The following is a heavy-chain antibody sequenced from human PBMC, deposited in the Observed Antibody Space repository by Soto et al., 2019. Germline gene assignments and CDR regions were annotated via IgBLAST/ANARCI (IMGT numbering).Heavy chain of an antibody. CDR2: INAGNGNT. CDR1: GYTFTSYA. V-gene: IGHV1-3*01. J-gene: IGHJ5*02. Sequence: QVQLVQSGAEVKKPGASVKVSCKASGYTFTSYAMHWVRQAPGQRLEWMGWINAGNGNTKYSQKFQGRVTITRDTSASTAYVELSSLRSEDTAVYYCARDESSGWSRWFDPWGQGTLVTVSS. D-gene: IGHD6-19*01. CDR3: ARDESSGWSRWFDP.